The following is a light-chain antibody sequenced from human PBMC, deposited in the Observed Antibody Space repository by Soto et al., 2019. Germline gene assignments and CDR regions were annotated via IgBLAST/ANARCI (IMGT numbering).Light chain of an antibody. J-gene: IGLJ1*01. CDR1: SSDVGSYNL. CDR3: CSYAGSSTFV. Sequence: QSALTQPASVAGSRGRSITISCNGTSSDVGSYNLVSWYQQHPGESPKLMIYEGSKRPSGVSNRFSGSKSGNTASLTISGLQAEDESDYCCCSYAGSSTFVFGTGTKLTVL. V-gene: IGLV2-23*01. CDR2: EGS.